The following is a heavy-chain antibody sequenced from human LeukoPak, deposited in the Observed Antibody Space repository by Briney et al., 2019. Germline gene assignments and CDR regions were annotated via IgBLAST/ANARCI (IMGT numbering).Heavy chain of an antibody. CDR1: GGSISSGDYY. Sequence: PSETLSLTCTVSGGSISSGDYYWSWIRQPPGKGLEWIGYTYYSGSTYYNSSLKSRVTMSVDTSKNQFSVKLNSVIAADTAMYYCARGVYLGNGYYFDYWGQGTLVTVSS. J-gene: IGHJ4*02. D-gene: IGHD2-8*01. V-gene: IGHV4-30-4*08. CDR2: TYYSGST. CDR3: ARGVYLGNGYYFDY.